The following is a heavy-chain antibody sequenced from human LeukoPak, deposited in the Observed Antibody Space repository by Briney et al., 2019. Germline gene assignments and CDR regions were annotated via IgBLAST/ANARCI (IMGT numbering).Heavy chain of an antibody. CDR3: ARVHTNYYGSGSYSDY. D-gene: IGHD3-10*01. CDR2: IYSGGST. CDR1: GFTVSSNY. V-gene: IGHV3-53*01. J-gene: IGHJ4*02. Sequence: GGSLRLSCAASGFTVSSNYMSWVRQAPGKGLEWVSVIYSGGSTYYADSVKGRFTISRDNSKNTLYLQMNSLRAEDTAVYYCARVHTNYYGSGSYSDYWGQGTLVTVSS.